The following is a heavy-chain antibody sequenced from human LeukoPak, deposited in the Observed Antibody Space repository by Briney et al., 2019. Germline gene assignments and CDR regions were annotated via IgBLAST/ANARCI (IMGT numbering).Heavy chain of an antibody. D-gene: IGHD3-3*01. J-gene: IGHJ4*02. CDR1: GFTFSSYG. CDR3: ARDTYYDFWSGYYTGDY. Sequence: PGGSLRLSCAASGFTFSSYGMHWVRQAPGKGLEWVAFIRYDGSNKYYADSVKGRFTISRDNAKNSLYLQMNSLRAEDTAVYYCARDTYYDFWSGYYTGDYWGQGTLVTVSS. CDR2: IRYDGSNK. V-gene: IGHV3-30*02.